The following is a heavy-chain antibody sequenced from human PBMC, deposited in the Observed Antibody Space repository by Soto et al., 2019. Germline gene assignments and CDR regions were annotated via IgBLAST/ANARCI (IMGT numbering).Heavy chain of an antibody. V-gene: IGHV4-31*03. J-gene: IGHJ4*02. Sequence: QVQLQESGPGLVKPSQTLSLTCTVSGGSIYTGGFYWSWIRQLPGKGLEWLGYIYYTGSTQYTPSLKSRLTISTDTSDNQFSLRLTSVTAADKAVYYCATSLVTSRTRVDYWGQGTLVTVSS. CDR2: IYYTGST. CDR1: GGSIYTGGFY. CDR3: ATSLVTSRTRVDY. D-gene: IGHD1-26*01.